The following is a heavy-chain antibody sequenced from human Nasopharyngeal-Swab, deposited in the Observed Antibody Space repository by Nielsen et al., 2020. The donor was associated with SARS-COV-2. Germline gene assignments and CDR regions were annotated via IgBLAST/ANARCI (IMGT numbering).Heavy chain of an antibody. D-gene: IGHD5-18*01. CDR3: AKDRDTAMGYYFDY. Sequence: GEPLKISCAASGFTFSSYGMHWVRQAPGKGLEWVAVISYDGSNKYYADSVKGRFTISRDNSKNTLYLQMNSLRAEDTAVYYCAKDRDTAMGYYFDYWGQGTLVTVSS. J-gene: IGHJ4*02. CDR2: ISYDGSNK. V-gene: IGHV3-30*18. CDR1: GFTFSSYG.